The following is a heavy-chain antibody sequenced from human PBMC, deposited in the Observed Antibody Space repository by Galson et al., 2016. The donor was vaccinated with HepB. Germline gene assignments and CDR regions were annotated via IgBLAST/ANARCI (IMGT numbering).Heavy chain of an antibody. Sequence: EPLSLTCAVSGGSVSSNYWSTWVRQPPGQGLVWNGEIFHSGSTNYNPSPKSRVTISLDKSQDQFSLKLNSVTAADTAVYYCAIFDPGYCSGGSCSHWGQGILVTVSS. D-gene: IGHD2-15*01. J-gene: IGHJ4*02. CDR1: GGSVSSNYW. CDR3: AIFDPGYCSGGSCSH. CDR2: IFHSGST. V-gene: IGHV4-4*02.